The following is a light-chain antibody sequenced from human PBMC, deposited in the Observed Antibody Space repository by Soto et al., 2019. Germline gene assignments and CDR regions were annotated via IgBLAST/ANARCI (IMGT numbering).Light chain of an antibody. V-gene: IGKV2-28*01. Sequence: DIVMTPSPLSLPVTPGVPPSISCSSSRSILSSNGYNFLDWYVQRPGQSPQLLTYLASNRPSGVPDRFSGSGSGTDYTLKISRLEAEDVGVYYCMQGLTTPLAFGVGTKVEIK. CDR1: RSILSSNGYNF. CDR2: LAS. J-gene: IGKJ4*01. CDR3: MQGLTTPLA.